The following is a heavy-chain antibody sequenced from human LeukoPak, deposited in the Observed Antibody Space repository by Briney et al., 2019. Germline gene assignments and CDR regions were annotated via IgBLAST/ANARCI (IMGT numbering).Heavy chain of an antibody. V-gene: IGHV4-59*08. J-gene: IGHJ3*02. CDR1: GGSISSYY. CDR3: ARLVDGDGDYGDAFDI. Sequence: SETLSLTCTVSGGSISSYYWSWIRQPPGKGLEWIGYIYYSGSTNYNPSLKSRVTISVDTSKNQFSLKLSSVTAADTAVYYCARLVDGDGDYGDAFDIWGQGTMVTVSS. D-gene: IGHD4-17*01. CDR2: IYYSGST.